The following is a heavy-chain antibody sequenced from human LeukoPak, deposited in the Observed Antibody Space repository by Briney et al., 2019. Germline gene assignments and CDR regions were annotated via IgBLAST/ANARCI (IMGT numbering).Heavy chain of an antibody. CDR2: ISGSGGST. CDR1: GFTFNSYA. J-gene: IGHJ5*02. V-gene: IGHV3-23*01. Sequence: PGGSLRLSCAASGFTFNSYAMNWVRQAPGKGLEWVSAISGSGGSTYYADSVKGRFTISRDNSKNTLYLQMNSLRAEDTAVYYCAKDLTVATNPNWFDPWGQGTLVTVSS. D-gene: IGHD4-23*01. CDR3: AKDLTVATNPNWFDP.